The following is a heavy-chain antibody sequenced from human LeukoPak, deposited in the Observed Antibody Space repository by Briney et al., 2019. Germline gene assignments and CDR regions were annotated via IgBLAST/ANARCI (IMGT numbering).Heavy chain of an antibody. V-gene: IGHV4-34*01. Sequence: SETLSLTCAVYGGSFSGYYWSWIRQPPGKGLECIGEINHSGSTNYNPSLKSRVTISVDTSKNQFSLKLSSVTAADTAVYYCARGYSSSSYTPWGQGTLVTVSS. CDR2: INHSGST. J-gene: IGHJ5*02. CDR1: GGSFSGYY. CDR3: ARGYSSSSYTP. D-gene: IGHD6-13*01.